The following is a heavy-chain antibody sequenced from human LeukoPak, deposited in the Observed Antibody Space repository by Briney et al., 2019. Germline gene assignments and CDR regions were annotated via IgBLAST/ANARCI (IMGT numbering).Heavy chain of an antibody. J-gene: IGHJ4*02. Sequence: ASVKVSCKASGYTFTDYYMHWVQQAPGKGLEWMGRVDPEDGETIYAEKFQGRVTITADTSTDTAYMELSSLRSEDTAVYYCATGGFGYYDSSGYEDYWGQGTLVTVSS. CDR1: GYTFTDYY. D-gene: IGHD3-22*01. CDR3: ATGGFGYYDSSGYEDY. CDR2: VDPEDGET. V-gene: IGHV1-69-2*01.